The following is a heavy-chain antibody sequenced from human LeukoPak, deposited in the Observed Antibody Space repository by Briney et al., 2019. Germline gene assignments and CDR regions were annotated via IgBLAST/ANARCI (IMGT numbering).Heavy chain of an antibody. D-gene: IGHD3-10*01. CDR1: GFTVSSKD. CDR2: IYSGGTT. V-gene: IGHV3-53*01. Sequence: GGSLRLSCAASGFTVSSKDMSWVRQAPGKGLEWVSAIYSGGTTYYADSVKGRLTISRDNSKNTLYFQMNSLRVEDTAVYYCARGSSGVIDYWGQGTLVTVSS. J-gene: IGHJ4*02. CDR3: ARGSSGVIDY.